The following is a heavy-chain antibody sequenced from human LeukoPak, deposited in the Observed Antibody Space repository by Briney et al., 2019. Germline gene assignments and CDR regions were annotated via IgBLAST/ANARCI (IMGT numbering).Heavy chain of an antibody. CDR3: ARDHESVRYYDSSGYWDY. D-gene: IGHD3-22*01. CDR1: GYTFTSYY. CDR2: INPSGGST. Sequence: ASVKVSCKASGYTFTSYYMYWVRQAPGQGLEWMGIINPSGGSTSYAQKFQGRVTMTRDMSTSTVYMELSSLRSEDTAVYYCARDHESVRYYDSSGYWDYWGQGTLVTVSS. V-gene: IGHV1-46*01. J-gene: IGHJ4*02.